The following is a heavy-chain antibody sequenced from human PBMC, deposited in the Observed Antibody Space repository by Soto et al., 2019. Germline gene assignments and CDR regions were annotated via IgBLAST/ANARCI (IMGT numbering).Heavy chain of an antibody. Sequence: QVQLVQSGAAVKKPGASVKVSCKASGYTFTTYGISWGRQAPGQGLEWTGWINAYNGNTNYAQQLQGRVTMTTDTSTSTAYMELRSLRSDDTAVYYCARDPVAGTDFEYWGQGTLVTVSS. CDR1: GYTFTTYG. CDR2: INAYNGNT. D-gene: IGHD6-19*01. V-gene: IGHV1-18*01. CDR3: ARDPVAGTDFEY. J-gene: IGHJ4*02.